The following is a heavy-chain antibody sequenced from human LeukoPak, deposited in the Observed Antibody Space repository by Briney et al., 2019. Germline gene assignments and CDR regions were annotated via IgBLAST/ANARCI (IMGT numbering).Heavy chain of an antibody. D-gene: IGHD3-10*01. CDR2: INHSGST. V-gene: IGHV4-34*01. CDR3: ARELGSGHFGR. J-gene: IGHJ4*02. CDR1: GGSFSGCY. Sequence: PSETLSLTCAVYGGSFSGCYWSWIRQPPGKGLEWIGEINHSGSTNYNPSLKSRVTISVDTSKNQFSLKLSSVTAADTAVYYCARELGSGHFGRWGQGTLVTVSS.